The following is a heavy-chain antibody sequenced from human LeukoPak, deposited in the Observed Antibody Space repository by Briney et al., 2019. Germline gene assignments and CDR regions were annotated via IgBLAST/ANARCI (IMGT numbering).Heavy chain of an antibody. CDR2: IYTSGST. CDR1: GGSISSGSYY. V-gene: IGHV4-61*02. Sequence: SQTLSLTCTASGGSISSGSYYWSWIRQPAGKGLEWIGRIYTSGSTNYNPSLKSRVTISVDTSKNQFSLKLSSVTAADTAVYYCARGNWFDPWGQGTLVTVSS. J-gene: IGHJ5*02. CDR3: ARGNWFDP.